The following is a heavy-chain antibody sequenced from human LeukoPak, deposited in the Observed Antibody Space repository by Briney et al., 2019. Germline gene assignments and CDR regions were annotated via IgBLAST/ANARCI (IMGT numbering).Heavy chain of an antibody. Sequence: SVKVSCKASGGTFSRYIISWVRQAPGQGLEWMGGIIPVFGTTDYAQRFQGRVTLTADVSTSTASMEPSSLRSEDTAVYYCARARSVYDYIYWGQGTLVTVSS. CDR2: IIPVFGTT. CDR1: GGTFSRYI. V-gene: IGHV1-69*13. D-gene: IGHD5/OR15-5a*01. CDR3: ARARSVYDYIY. J-gene: IGHJ4*02.